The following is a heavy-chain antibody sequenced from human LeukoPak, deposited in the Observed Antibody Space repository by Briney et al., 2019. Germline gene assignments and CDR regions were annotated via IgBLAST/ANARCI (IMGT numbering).Heavy chain of an antibody. Sequence: ALVTVSCKASGYTFTDYYMHWVRQAPGQGLEWMGIINPSGGSTSYAQKFQGRLTMTRDTSTSTVYVELSSLRSEDTAVYYCARDLYMTAVTTGYFDYWGQGTLVTVSS. CDR1: GYTFTDYY. J-gene: IGHJ4*02. V-gene: IGHV1-46*01. CDR2: INPSGGST. D-gene: IGHD4-17*01. CDR3: ARDLYMTAVTTGYFDY.